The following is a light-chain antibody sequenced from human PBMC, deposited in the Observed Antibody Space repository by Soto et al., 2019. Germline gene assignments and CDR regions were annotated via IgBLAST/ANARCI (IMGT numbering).Light chain of an antibody. V-gene: IGLV2-14*01. Sequence: QSVLSQPASVSGSPGQSITISCTGTSSDVGGFEYVSWYQHQPGKAPKLIIYDVTKRPSGVSNRFSGSKSGNTASLTISGIQAEDEGDYYCGSITRSSTSAFGTGTKVTVL. J-gene: IGLJ1*01. CDR3: GSITRSSTSA. CDR2: DVT. CDR1: SSDVGGFEY.